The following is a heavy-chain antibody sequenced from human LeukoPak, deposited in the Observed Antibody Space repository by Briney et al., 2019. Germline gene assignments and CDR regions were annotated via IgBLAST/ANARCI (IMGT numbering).Heavy chain of an antibody. V-gene: IGHV4-61*02. D-gene: IGHD1-26*01. CDR3: AREISGSYFDY. CDR2: IYTSGST. CDR1: GGSISSGSYY. Sequence: SETLSLTCTVSGGSISSGSYYWSWIRQPAGKGLEWIGRIYTSGSTNYNPSLKSRVTISVDTSKNQFSLKLSSVTAADTAVYYCAREISGSYFDYWGQGTLVTVSS. J-gene: IGHJ4*02.